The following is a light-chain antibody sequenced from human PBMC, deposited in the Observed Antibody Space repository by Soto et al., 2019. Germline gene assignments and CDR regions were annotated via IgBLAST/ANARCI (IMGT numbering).Light chain of an antibody. V-gene: IGKV3-20*01. CDR3: QEYDTSPWT. J-gene: IGKJ1*01. CDR2: GAS. Sequence: EIALTQSPGTLSLSPGERAALSCRATQGVSSNYLAWYQQKPGQAPRLLIYGASNRPSGTPDRFSGSGSGTDITLTISRLEPEDFAVYYCQEYDTSPWTFGQGTRVEI. CDR1: QGVSSNY.